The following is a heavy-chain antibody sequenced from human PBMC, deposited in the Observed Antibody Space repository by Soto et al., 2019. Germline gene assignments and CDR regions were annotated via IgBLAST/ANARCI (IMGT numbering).Heavy chain of an antibody. J-gene: IGHJ4*02. D-gene: IGHD3-9*01. V-gene: IGHV3-7*05. Sequence: GGSLRLSCAASGFTFSSYWMSWVRQAPGKGLEWVANIKQDGSEKYYVDSVKGRFTISRDNAKNSLYLQMNSLRAEDTAVYYCARGDLWGEDILTGYLDYWGQGTLVTVSS. CDR2: IKQDGSEK. CDR1: GFTFSSYW. CDR3: ARGDLWGEDILTGYLDY.